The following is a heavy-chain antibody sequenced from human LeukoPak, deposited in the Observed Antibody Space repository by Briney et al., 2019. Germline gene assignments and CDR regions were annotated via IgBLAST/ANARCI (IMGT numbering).Heavy chain of an antibody. CDR3: GRALGSPLDY. V-gene: IGHV3-74*01. CDR2: INGDGSST. CDR1: GFTFSSDW. J-gene: IGHJ4*02. D-gene: IGHD1-26*01. Sequence: GGSLRLSCAASGFTFSSDWMHWVRQVPGDGLVWVSRINGDGSSTAYADSVKGRFTISRDNAKNTLYLQMNSLRVEDTAVYYCGRALGSPLDYWGQGTLVTVSS.